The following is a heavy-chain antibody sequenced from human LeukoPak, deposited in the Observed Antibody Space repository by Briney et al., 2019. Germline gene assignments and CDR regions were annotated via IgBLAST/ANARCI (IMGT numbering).Heavy chain of an antibody. D-gene: IGHD4-23*01. J-gene: IGHJ4*02. V-gene: IGHV3-30-3*01. Sequence: PEGSLRLSCAASGFTFSSYAMHWVRQAPGKGLEWVAVISYDGSNKYYADSVKGRFTISRDNSKNTLYLQMNSLRAEDTAVYYCARAPDYGGNLDYWGQGTLVTVSS. CDR3: ARAPDYGGNLDY. CDR1: GFTFSSYA. CDR2: ISYDGSNK.